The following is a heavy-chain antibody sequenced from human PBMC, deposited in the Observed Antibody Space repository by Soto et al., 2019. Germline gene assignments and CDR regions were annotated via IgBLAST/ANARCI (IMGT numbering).Heavy chain of an antibody. J-gene: IGHJ3*02. CDR3: ARDVSPGSGPYYLEAFDM. D-gene: IGHD3-22*01. V-gene: IGHV3-7*05. Sequence: EVQLVESGGGLVQPGESLRLSCAASGFTFSDYWMTWVRQAPGKGLEWVANIKKDESKKSYLDSVRGRFTISRDNARNTRYLQMDSLRAEDTALYYCARDVSPGSGPYYLEAFDMWGQGTMVTVSS. CDR2: IKKDESKK. CDR1: GFTFSDYW.